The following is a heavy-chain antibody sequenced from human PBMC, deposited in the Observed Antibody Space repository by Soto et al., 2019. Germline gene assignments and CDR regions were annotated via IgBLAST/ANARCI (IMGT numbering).Heavy chain of an antibody. J-gene: IGHJ6*02. D-gene: IGHD1-26*01. Sequence: ASETLSLTCAISGDSVSSNSAAWSWIRQAPSRGLEWLGRTYYRSKWYNDYAVSVKSRITINPDTSKNQFSLQLNSVTPEDTAVYYCAREGGNRYYYYGMDVWGQGTTVTVSS. V-gene: IGHV6-1*01. CDR1: GDSVSSNSAA. CDR3: AREGGNRYYYYGMDV. CDR2: TYYRSKWYN.